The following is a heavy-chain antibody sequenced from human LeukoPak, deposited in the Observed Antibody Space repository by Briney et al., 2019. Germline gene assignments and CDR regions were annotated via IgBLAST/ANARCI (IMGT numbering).Heavy chain of an antibody. D-gene: IGHD2/OR15-2a*01. J-gene: IGHJ6*02. Sequence: ASVKVSCKVSGYTLTELSMHWVRQAPGKGLEWMGWISAYNGNTNYAQKLQGRVTMTTDTSTSTAYMELRSLRSDDTAVYYCARDFYYYYYYYYGMDVWGQGTTVTVSS. CDR1: GYTLTELS. CDR2: ISAYNGNT. CDR3: ARDFYYYYYYYYGMDV. V-gene: IGHV1-18*01.